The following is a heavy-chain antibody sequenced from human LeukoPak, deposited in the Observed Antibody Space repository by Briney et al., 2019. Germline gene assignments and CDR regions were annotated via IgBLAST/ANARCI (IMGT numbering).Heavy chain of an antibody. CDR3: ARGSGSSSYNWFDP. D-gene: IGHD6-13*01. CDR1: GFTFSSYS. V-gene: IGHV3-21*01. J-gene: IGHJ5*02. Sequence: PGGSLRLSCAASGFTFSSYSMNWVRQAPGKGLEWVSSISSSSSYIYYADSVKGRFTISRDNAKNSLYLQMNSPRAEDTAVYYCARGSGSSSYNWFDPWGQGTLVTVSS. CDR2: ISSSSSYI.